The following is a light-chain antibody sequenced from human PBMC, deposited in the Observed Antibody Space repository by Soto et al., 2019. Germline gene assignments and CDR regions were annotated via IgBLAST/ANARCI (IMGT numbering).Light chain of an antibody. J-gene: IGKJ4*01. Sequence: DIKLTQSPSFLSASVGDRVTITCRASQGISSYLAWFQQKPGKAPKLLIYAASTLQSGVPSRFSGSGSGTEFTLTISSLQPEDFATYYCHQLNSYPLTFGGGTEVEI. CDR2: AAS. V-gene: IGKV1-9*01. CDR1: QGISSY. CDR3: HQLNSYPLT.